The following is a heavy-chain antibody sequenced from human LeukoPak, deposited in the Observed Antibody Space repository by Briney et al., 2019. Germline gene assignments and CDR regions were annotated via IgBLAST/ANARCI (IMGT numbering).Heavy chain of an antibody. J-gene: IGHJ5*02. D-gene: IGHD1-26*01. CDR3: AIYLYSNILNKRWFDP. CDR1: GFTFTNYG. V-gene: IGHV3-23*01. Sequence: GGSLRLSCAASGFTFTNYGMIWVRQAPGKGLEWVSVIRDAGGSIHYIDSVKGRFTFSRDNSKNTLYLQMNSLRAEDTAVYYCAIYLYSNILNKRWFDPRGQGTLVTVSS. CDR2: IRDAGGSI.